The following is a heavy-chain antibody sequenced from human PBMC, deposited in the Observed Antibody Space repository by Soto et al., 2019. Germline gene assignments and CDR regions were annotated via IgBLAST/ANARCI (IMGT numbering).Heavy chain of an antibody. D-gene: IGHD3-10*01. Sequence: QVQLEQSAPEVKKPGASVKVSCKASGYTFTTYGISWVRQAPGQGLEWLGWINTHNGNTNYAQNLQGRGIMTGDTSTSTAYMELRSLRSDDTAIYYCTREGSAPYYYYGMDDWGQGTTVTVSS. J-gene: IGHJ6*02. CDR2: INTHNGNT. CDR1: GYTFTTYG. V-gene: IGHV1-18*01. CDR3: TREGSAPYYYYGMDD.